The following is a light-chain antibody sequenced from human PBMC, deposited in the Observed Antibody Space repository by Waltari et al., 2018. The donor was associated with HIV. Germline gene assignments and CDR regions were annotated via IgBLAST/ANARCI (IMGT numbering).Light chain of an antibody. V-gene: IGLV2-23*02. CDR2: EVS. CDR1: ASDVGCYNL. CDR3: CSYAGSSTFVV. J-gene: IGLJ2*01. Sequence: QSALTQPASVSGSPGQSITISCTGAASDVGCYNLVSWYQQHSGKAPKLIIYEVSKRPSGVSNRFSGSKSGNTASLTISGLQAEDEADYYCCSYAGSSTFVVFGGGTKLTVL.